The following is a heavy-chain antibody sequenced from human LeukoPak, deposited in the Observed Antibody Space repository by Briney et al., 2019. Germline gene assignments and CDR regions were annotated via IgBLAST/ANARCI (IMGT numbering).Heavy chain of an antibody. J-gene: IGHJ4*02. CDR3: ARRVGYAIDY. V-gene: IGHV4-59*08. D-gene: IGHD2-8*02. Sequence: SETLSLTCAVSDDSFSSHYWTWIRQPPGQGLEWIGYISYIGTTNYNPSLKSRVTISVDTSKNQFSLKLSSVTAADTAVYYCARRVGYAIDYWGQGTLVTVSS. CDR1: DDSFSSHY. CDR2: ISYIGTT.